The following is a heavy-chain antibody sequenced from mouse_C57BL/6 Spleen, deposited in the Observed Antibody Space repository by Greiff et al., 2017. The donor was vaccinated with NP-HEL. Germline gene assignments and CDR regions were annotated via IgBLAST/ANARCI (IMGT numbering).Heavy chain of an antibody. J-gene: IGHJ3*01. CDR2: ISSGSSTI. CDR3: ARPKLPAWFAY. CDR1: GFTFSDYG. Sequence: EVQVVESGGGLVKPGGSLKLSCAASGFTFSDYGMHWVRQAPEKGLEWVAYISSGSSTIYYADTVKGRFTISRDNAKNTLCLQMTRLRSEDTAMYYFARPKLPAWFAYWGQGTLVTVSA. V-gene: IGHV5-17*01.